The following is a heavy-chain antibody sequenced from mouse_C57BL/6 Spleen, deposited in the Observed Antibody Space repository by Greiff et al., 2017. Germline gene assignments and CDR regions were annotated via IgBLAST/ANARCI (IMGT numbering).Heavy chain of an antibody. J-gene: IGHJ3*01. D-gene: IGHD4-1*01. Sequence: QVQLKESGPGLVQPSQSLSITCTVSGFSLTSYGVHWVRQSPGKGLEWLGVIWSGGSTDYNAAFISRLSISKDNSKSQVFFTMNSLQADDTAIYYCARKGSGNPFAYWGQGTLVTVSA. CDR1: GFSLTSYG. CDR2: IWSGGST. V-gene: IGHV2-2*01. CDR3: ARKGSGNPFAY.